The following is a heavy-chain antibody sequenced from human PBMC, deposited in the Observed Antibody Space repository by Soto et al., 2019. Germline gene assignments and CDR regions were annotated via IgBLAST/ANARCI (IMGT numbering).Heavy chain of an antibody. CDR2: ICGRGNSA. J-gene: IGHJ3*01. D-gene: IGHD5-12*01. Sequence: GGSLRRSCAASGFIFTNYAMNWVRQAPGKGLEWVSVICGRGNSAYYADSVQGRFTISRDNSKNTLSLQMSSLTADDTAIYYCVREGRGSFDFWGRGTMVTVSS. CDR1: GFIFTNYA. CDR3: VREGRGSFDF. V-gene: IGHV3-23*01.